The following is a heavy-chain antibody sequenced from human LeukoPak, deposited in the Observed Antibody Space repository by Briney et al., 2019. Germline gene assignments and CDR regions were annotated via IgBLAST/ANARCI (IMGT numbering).Heavy chain of an antibody. J-gene: IGHJ4*02. V-gene: IGHV1-2*02. Sequence: ASVKVSCKASGYTFTDYYIHWVRQAPGHGLQWMGWVNPHSGGTSFAPGFRGRVTMTRDTSVTTAYLELNRLESDDTAVYYCAGLAAAGTSFDYWGQGTLVTVSS. CDR2: VNPHSGGT. CDR1: GYTFTDYY. CDR3: AGLAAAGTSFDY. D-gene: IGHD6-13*01.